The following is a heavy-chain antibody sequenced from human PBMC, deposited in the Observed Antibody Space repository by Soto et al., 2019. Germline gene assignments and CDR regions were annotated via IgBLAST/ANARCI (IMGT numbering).Heavy chain of an antibody. V-gene: IGHV5-51*01. CDR1: GYIFTSYW. CDR2: IYPGDSDN. CDR3: ASGSATSYLAY. J-gene: IGHJ4*02. D-gene: IGHD2-15*01. Sequence: GESLKISCKGSGYIFTSYWIGWVRQMPGKGLEWMGIIYPGDSDNRYSPSFQGQVTISAGKSISTAFLQWTSLKASDTAMYYCASGSATSYLAYWGQGTLVTVSS.